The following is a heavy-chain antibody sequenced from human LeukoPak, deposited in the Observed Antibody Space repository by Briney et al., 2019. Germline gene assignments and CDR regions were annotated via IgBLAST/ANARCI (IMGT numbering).Heavy chain of an antibody. D-gene: IGHD3-3*01. J-gene: IGHJ4*02. CDR3: ANCGDFWSGYYDY. V-gene: IGHV3-23*01. Sequence: GGPLRLSCAASGFTFSSYAMSWVRQAPGKGLEWVSGISGSGGSTYYADSVKGRFTISRDNSKNTLYLQMNSLRAEDTAVYYCANCGDFWSGYYDYWGQGTLVTVSS. CDR2: ISGSGGST. CDR1: GFTFSSYA.